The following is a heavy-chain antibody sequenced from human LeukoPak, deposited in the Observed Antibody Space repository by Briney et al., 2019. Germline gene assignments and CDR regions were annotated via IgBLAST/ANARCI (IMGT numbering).Heavy chain of an antibody. CDR3: ARAPTLLRYFDWLHIDY. CDR2: IIPIFGTA. CDR1: GGTFSSYA. J-gene: IGHJ4*02. V-gene: IGHV1-69*01. D-gene: IGHD3-9*01. Sequence: ASVKVSCKASGGTFSSYAISWVRQAPGHGLEWMGGIIPIFGTANYAQKFQGRGTITADESTSTAYMELSSLRSEDTAVYYCARAPTLLRYFDWLHIDYWGQGTLVTVSS.